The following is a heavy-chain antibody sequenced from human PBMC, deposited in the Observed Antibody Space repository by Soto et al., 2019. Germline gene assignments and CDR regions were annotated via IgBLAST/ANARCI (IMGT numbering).Heavy chain of an antibody. V-gene: IGHV1-3*01. CDR3: ARRAETNGWNGFGADKYYFDF. CDR2: INAGNGNT. D-gene: IGHD1-1*01. Sequence: GASVKVSCKASGYTFTSYAMHWVRQAPGQRLEWMGWINAGNGNTKYSQKFQGRVTMTRDTSASTAYMELSSLRSEDTAVYYCARRAETNGWNGFGADKYYFDFWGQGTLVTVSS. CDR1: GYTFTSYA. J-gene: IGHJ4*02.